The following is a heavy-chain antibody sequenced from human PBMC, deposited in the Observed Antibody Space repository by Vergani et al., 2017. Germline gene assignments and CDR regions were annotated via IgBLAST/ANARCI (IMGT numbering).Heavy chain of an antibody. D-gene: IGHD3-10*01. J-gene: IGHJ6*04. Sequence: QVQLQQSGPGLVKPSQTLSLTCAIPGDSVSSNDAVWNWIRQSPSRGLEWLGRTYYRSKWYNDYAVSVKSRITISPDTSKNQFSLQLNSVTTEDTAVYYCARDVTYYNKIDGDGLEVWGKGTTVTVSS. CDR1: GDSVSSNDAV. CDR3: ARDVTYYNKIDGDGLEV. V-gene: IGHV6-1*01. CDR2: TYYRSKWYN.